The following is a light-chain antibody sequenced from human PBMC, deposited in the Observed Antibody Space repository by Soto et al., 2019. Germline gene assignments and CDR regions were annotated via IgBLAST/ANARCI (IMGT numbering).Light chain of an antibody. CDR3: QQSFSTPRT. J-gene: IGKJ1*01. CDR1: QDIRNY. V-gene: IGKV1-39*01. CDR2: GAS. Sequence: DIQMTQSPSSLSASVGGRVTITCQASQDIRNYLNWYQQKPGKAPKLLIYGASSLQSGVPSRFSGSGSGTDFTLTISSLQPEDFGTYYCQQSFSTPRTFGQGTKVEIK.